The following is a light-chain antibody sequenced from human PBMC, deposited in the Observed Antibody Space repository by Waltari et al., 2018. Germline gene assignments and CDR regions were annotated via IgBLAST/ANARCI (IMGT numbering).Light chain of an antibody. CDR1: TANIGNNP. CDR2: GNN. CDR3: STWDDTLNGRV. Sequence: QFVLVQPPAASATPGQRVIISCSGNTANIGNNPVNWYQHLPGTAHKVLIYGNNQRPSGVPDRFSGYKSGTSASLAISGLQSEDEADYYCSTWDDTLNGRVFGGGTKLTVL. V-gene: IGLV1-44*01. J-gene: IGLJ3*02.